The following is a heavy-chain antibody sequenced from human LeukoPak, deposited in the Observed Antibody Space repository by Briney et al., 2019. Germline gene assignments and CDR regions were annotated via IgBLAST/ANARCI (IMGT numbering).Heavy chain of an antibody. D-gene: IGHD3-10*01. V-gene: IGHV3-23*01. Sequence: GGSLRLSCAASGFTFSTYGMTWVRQAPGQGLEWVSTISGSGGGTYYADSVKGRFTISRDNSKNTLYLQMNSLRAEDTAVYYCAKRLGVVDYWGQGTLVTVSS. CDR1: GFTFSTYG. J-gene: IGHJ4*02. CDR3: AKRLGVVDY. CDR2: ISGSGGGT.